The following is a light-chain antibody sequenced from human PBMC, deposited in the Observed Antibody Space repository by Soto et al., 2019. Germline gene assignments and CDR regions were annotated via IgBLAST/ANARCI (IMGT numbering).Light chain of an antibody. Sequence: QSVLTQPPSVSGAPGQRVTISCTGSSSNIGANYDVHWYQVLPGTAPKLLIYANTNRPSGVPDRFSVSKSGTSASLAITGLHAEDEADYYCQSYYNIRSGPVVFGGGTKLTVL. V-gene: IGLV1-40*01. CDR2: ANT. CDR3: QSYYNIRSGPVV. J-gene: IGLJ3*02. CDR1: SSNIGANYD.